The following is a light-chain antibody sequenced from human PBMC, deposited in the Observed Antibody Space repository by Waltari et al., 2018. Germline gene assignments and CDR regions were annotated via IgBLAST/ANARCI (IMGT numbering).Light chain of an antibody. CDR3: SSYTSSSTLDV. Sequence: QSALTQPASVSGSPGQSITISCTGTSSDVGGYNYVSWYQQHPGKAPKLMIYDVSKRPSGVSNRFSGSKSGHTASLTISGLQAEDEADYYCSSYTSSSTLDVFGTGTKVTVL. V-gene: IGLV2-14*03. CDR2: DVS. CDR1: SSDVGGYNY. J-gene: IGLJ1*01.